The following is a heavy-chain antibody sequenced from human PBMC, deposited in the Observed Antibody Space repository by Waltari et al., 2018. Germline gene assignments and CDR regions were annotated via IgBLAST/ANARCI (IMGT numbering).Heavy chain of an antibody. CDR3: ASIISIAAPFDY. D-gene: IGHD6-6*01. CDR2: IYHSGST. V-gene: IGHV4-38-2*01. J-gene: IGHJ4*02. Sequence: QVQLQESGPGLVKPSETLSLTCAVSGYSISSGYYWGWIRQPPGKGLEWIGSIYHSGSTYDTPSLKSRVTISVDTSKNQFSLKLSSVTAADTAVYYCASIISIAAPFDYWGQGTLVTVSS. CDR1: GYSISSGYY.